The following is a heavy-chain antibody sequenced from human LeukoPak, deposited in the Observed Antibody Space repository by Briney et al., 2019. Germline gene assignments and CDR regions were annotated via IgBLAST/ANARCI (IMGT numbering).Heavy chain of an antibody. V-gene: IGHV4-4*07. CDR3: ARAGTPRVVVVAATLPPPVYYGMDV. CDR2: IYTSGST. D-gene: IGHD2-15*01. J-gene: IGHJ6*02. CDR1: GGSISSYY. Sequence: SETLSLTCTVSGGSISSYYWSWIRQPAGKGLEWIGRIYTSGSTNYNPSLKSRVTMSVDTSKNQFSLKLSSVTAADTAVYYCARAGTPRVVVVAATLPPPVYYGMDVWGQGTTVTVSS.